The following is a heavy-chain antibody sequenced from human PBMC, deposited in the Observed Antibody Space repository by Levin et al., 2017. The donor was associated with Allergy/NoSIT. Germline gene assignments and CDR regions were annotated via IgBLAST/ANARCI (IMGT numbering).Heavy chain of an antibody. J-gene: IGHJ4*02. D-gene: IGHD3-22*01. Sequence: SETLSLTCAVYGGSFSGYYWSWIRQPPGKGLEWIGEINHSGSTNYNPSLKSRVTISVDTSKNQFSLKLSSVTAADTAVYYCAREGSGYYLDYWGQGTLVTVSS. CDR3: AREGSGYYLDY. CDR1: GGSFSGYY. CDR2: INHSGST. V-gene: IGHV4-34*01.